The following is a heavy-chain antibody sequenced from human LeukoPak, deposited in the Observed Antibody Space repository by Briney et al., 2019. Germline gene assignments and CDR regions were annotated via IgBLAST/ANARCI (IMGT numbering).Heavy chain of an antibody. V-gene: IGHV4-4*07. Sequence: PSETLSLTCTVSGGSISSYYWSWIRQPAGKGLEWIRRIYATGTTNYNPSLKSRVTMSVDTSKNQFSLKLSSVTAADTAVYYCARDVWGSTAFYFDYWGQGTLVTVSS. J-gene: IGHJ4*02. CDR3: ARDVWGSTAFYFDY. D-gene: IGHD7-27*01. CDR1: GGSISSYY. CDR2: IYATGTT.